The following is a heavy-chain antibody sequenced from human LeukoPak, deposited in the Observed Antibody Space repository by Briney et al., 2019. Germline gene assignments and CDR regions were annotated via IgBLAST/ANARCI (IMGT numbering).Heavy chain of an antibody. CDR1: GFTFSSYE. D-gene: IGHD4-17*01. Sequence: GGSLRLSCAASGFTFSSYEMNWVRQAPGKGLEWVSYISSSGSTIYYADSVKGRFTISRDNAKSSLYLQMNSLRAEDTAVYYCARDPDYGDPDYWGQGTLVTVSS. CDR2: ISSSGSTI. CDR3: ARDPDYGDPDY. J-gene: IGHJ4*02. V-gene: IGHV3-48*03.